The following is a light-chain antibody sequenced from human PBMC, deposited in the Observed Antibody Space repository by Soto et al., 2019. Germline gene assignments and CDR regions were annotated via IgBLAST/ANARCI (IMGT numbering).Light chain of an antibody. CDR1: LSITTN. CDR3: QQYNNWLYT. CDR2: DAS. J-gene: IGKJ2*01. Sequence: EIVMTQSPATLSVSPGERATLSCRASLSITTNLAWYQQKPGQAPRLLIYDASTRATGIPATFSGSGSGTEFTLTISSLQSEDCAVDYCQQYNNWLYTFGQGTKLEIK. V-gene: IGKV3-15*01.